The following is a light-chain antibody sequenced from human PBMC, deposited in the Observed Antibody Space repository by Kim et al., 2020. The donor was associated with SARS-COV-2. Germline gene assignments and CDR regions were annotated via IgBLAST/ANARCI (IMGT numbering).Light chain of an antibody. Sequence: DIVMTQSPDSLAVSLGERATINCKSSQSVLYSSNNKNYLGWYQHIPGQPPKLLIYWASSRESGVPDRFSGSGSGTDFTLTISSLQAEDVAVYYCQQYYTTPWTFGQGTKVDIK. CDR3: QQYYTTPWT. CDR1: QSVLYSSNNKNY. CDR2: WAS. J-gene: IGKJ1*01. V-gene: IGKV4-1*01.